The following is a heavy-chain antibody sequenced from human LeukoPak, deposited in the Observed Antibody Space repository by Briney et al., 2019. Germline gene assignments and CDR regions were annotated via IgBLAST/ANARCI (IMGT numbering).Heavy chain of an antibody. V-gene: IGHV3-48*03. CDR1: GFTFSSYE. Sequence: PGESLKISCAASGFTFSSYEMNWVRRAPGKGLEWVSYISGSGTTVYYADSVKGRFTISRDNGQNSLYLQMNSLRAEDTAVYYCAREPAEMGFDYWGQGTLVAVSS. J-gene: IGHJ4*02. CDR2: ISGSGTTV. D-gene: IGHD5-24*01. CDR3: AREPAEMGFDY.